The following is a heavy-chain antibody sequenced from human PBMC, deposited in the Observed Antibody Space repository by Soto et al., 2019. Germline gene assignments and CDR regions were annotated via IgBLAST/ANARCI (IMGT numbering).Heavy chain of an antibody. Sequence: PGGSLRFSCAASGFTVSSNYMSWVRQAPGKGLEWVSVIYSGGSTYYADSVKGRFTISRDNSKNTLYLQMNSLRAEDTAVYYCAREPPSMVRGVNRHFDYWGQGTLVTVSS. CDR3: AREPPSMVRGVNRHFDY. V-gene: IGHV3-66*01. CDR2: IYSGGST. CDR1: GFTVSSNY. D-gene: IGHD3-10*01. J-gene: IGHJ4*02.